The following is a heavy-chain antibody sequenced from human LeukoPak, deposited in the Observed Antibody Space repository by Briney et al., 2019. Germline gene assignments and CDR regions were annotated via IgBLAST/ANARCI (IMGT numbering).Heavy chain of an antibody. D-gene: IGHD3-10*01. Sequence: GGSLRLSCSASGFTFSSYAMHWVRQAPGKGLEYVSAISSNGGSTYYAGSVKGRFTISRDNSKNTLYPQMSSLRAEDTAVYYCVKDRYYGSGTTFDYWGQGTLVTVSS. V-gene: IGHV3-64D*06. J-gene: IGHJ4*02. CDR2: ISSNGGST. CDR3: VKDRYYGSGTTFDY. CDR1: GFTFSSYA.